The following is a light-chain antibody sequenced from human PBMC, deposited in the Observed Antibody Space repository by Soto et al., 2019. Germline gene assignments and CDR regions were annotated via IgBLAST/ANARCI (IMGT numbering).Light chain of an antibody. CDR3: QHYGASPIT. CDR2: GAS. CDR1: QSVGYN. V-gene: IGKV3-20*01. Sequence: EIVLTQSPGSLSLSPGERATLSCMASQSVGYNMAWYQQKPGQPPKLLIFGASNRATDIPARFSGGGSGTDFTLTISRLEPDDFALYYCQHYGASPITFGQGTKVDIK. J-gene: IGKJ1*01.